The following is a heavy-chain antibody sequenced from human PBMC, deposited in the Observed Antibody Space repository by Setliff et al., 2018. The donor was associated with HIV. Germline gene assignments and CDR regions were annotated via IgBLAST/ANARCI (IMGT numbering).Heavy chain of an antibody. V-gene: IGHV4-34*01. D-gene: IGHD3-3*01. CDR3: ARTITTFGVIGRGGRMDV. CDR1: GGSFSGYS. Sequence: SETLSLTCAVHGGSFSGYSWTWIRQSPGKGLEWIGEMNHSEHYYNPTLKSRVTISMDTSKNQFSLELSSVTAADTALYYCARTITTFGVIGRGGRMDVWGKGTTVTVSS. J-gene: IGHJ6*04. CDR2: MNHSEH.